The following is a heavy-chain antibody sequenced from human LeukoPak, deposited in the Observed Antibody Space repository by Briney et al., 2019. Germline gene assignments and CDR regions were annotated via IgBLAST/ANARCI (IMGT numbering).Heavy chain of an antibody. CDR2: INGDNGNT. V-gene: IGHV1-3*01. J-gene: IGHJ5*02. D-gene: IGHD3-9*01. Sequence: ASVKVSCKASGYTFTTYAMHWVRQAPGQRLEWMGWINGDNGNTKYSQKFQGRVTNTRDTSAYTGYMELRGLSSADTAVYFCARAPYDILTGYSLNWFDPWGQGTLVTVSS. CDR3: ARAPYDILTGYSLNWFDP. CDR1: GYTFTTYA.